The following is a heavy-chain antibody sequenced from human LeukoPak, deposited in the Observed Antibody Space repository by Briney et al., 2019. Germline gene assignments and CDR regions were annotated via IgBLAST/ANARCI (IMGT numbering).Heavy chain of an antibody. CDR2: ISDDGNNK. D-gene: IGHD4-17*01. J-gene: IGHJ2*01. CDR3: AGAYGDNWYFDL. V-gene: IGHV3-30-3*01. Sequence: GGSLRLSCAASGFTFSSYAMSWVRQAPGKGLEWVTVISDDGNNKYYADSVKGRFTISRDNSKTTLYLQMNSLRAEDTAVYYCAGAYGDNWYFDLWGRGTLVTVSS. CDR1: GFTFSSYA.